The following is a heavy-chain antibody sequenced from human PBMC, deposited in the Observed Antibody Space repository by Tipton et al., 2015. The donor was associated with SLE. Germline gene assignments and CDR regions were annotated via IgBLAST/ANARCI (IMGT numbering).Heavy chain of an antibody. CDR1: GGSISRSRNY. J-gene: IGHJ4*02. Sequence: GLVKPSETLSLICSVSGGSISRSRNYWAWIRQSPGKGLEWIGNIYYSGTTYYNPSLKSRLTISVDTSKNQFSLKLNSVTAADTAVYYCATRGGDWEPFHNWGQGTLVTVSS. V-gene: IGHV4-39*07. CDR3: ATRGGDWEPFHN. D-gene: IGHD3-16*01. CDR2: IYYSGTT.